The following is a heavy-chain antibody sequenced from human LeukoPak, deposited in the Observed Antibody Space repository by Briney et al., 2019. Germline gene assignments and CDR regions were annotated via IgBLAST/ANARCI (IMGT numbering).Heavy chain of an antibody. J-gene: IGHJ4*02. Sequence: GGSLRLSCAASGFTVSSNHMSWVRQAPGKGLEWVSVIFSGGTTYYADSVKGRFTISRDNSKNTLYLQMNSLRADDTAVCYCARFSGYSYGAYFDYWGQGTLVTVSS. D-gene: IGHD5-18*01. CDR1: GFTVSSNH. CDR2: IFSGGTT. CDR3: ARFSGYSYGAYFDY. V-gene: IGHV3-53*01.